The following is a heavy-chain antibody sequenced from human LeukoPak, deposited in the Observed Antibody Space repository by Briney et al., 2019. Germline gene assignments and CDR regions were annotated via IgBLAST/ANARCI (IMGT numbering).Heavy chain of an antibody. D-gene: IGHD6-13*01. CDR2: NNPNSGGT. CDR3: ARGPGMQQLVLDY. CDR1: GYTFTVYY. J-gene: IGHJ4*02. Sequence: ASVKVSCMASGYTFTVYYMHWVRQAPGQGLEWMGWNNPNSGGTNYAQKFQGRVTMTRDTSISTAYMELSRLRSEDTAVYYCARGPGMQQLVLDYWGQGTLVTVSS. V-gene: IGHV1-2*02.